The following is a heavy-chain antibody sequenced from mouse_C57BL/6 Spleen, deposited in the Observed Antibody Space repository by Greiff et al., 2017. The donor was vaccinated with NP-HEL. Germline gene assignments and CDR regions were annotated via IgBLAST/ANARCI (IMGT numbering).Heavy chain of an antibody. J-gene: IGHJ2*01. CDR3: TAYCYGSSYEIGY. CDR2: IDPEDGDT. CDR1: GFNIKDYY. D-gene: IGHD1-1*01. V-gene: IGHV14-1*01. Sequence: EVQLQQSGAELVRPGASVKLSCTASGFNIKDYYMHWVKQRPEQGLEWIGRIDPEDGDTEYAPKFQGKATMTADTSSNTAYLQLSSLTSEDTAVYYCTAYCYGSSYEIGYWGQGTTLTVSS.